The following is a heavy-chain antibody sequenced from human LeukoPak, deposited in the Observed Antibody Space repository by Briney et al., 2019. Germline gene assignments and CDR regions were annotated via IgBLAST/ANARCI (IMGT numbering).Heavy chain of an antibody. Sequence: SETLSLTCTVSGGSISSYYWSWIRQPDGKGLEWIGRIYTSGSTNYNPSLKSRVTMSVDTSKNRFSLKLSSVTAADTVVYYCASEAVAGPFDYWGQGTLVTVSS. CDR3: ASEAVAGPFDY. J-gene: IGHJ4*02. V-gene: IGHV4-4*07. CDR2: IYTSGST. D-gene: IGHD6-19*01. CDR1: GGSISSYY.